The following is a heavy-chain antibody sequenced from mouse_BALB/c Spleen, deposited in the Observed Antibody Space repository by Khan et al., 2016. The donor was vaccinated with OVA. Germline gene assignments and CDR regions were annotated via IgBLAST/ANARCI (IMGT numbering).Heavy chain of an antibody. D-gene: IGHD1-1*01. V-gene: IGHV5-9-3*01. CDR1: GFTFSKYA. CDR2: ICSGGGSYI. CDR3: SRVYYDSFDY. Sequence: EVELVESGGGLVKPGDSLKLSCAASGFTFSKYAMSWVRQTPEKRLEWAATICSGGGSYIYYPDSVKGRFTILRDNAKNILHLQMSSLRSAHTVMYYCSRVYYDSFDYRGQGTALTVSS. J-gene: IGHJ2*01.